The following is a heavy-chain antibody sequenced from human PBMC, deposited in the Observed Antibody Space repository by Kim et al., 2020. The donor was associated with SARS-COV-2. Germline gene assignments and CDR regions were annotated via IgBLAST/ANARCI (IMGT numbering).Heavy chain of an antibody. CDR3: ARHESSRDFWSGYKQYYFDY. V-gene: IGHV5-51*01. D-gene: IGHD3-3*01. J-gene: IGHJ4*02. CDR1: GYSFTSYW. CDR2: IYPGDSDT. Sequence: GESLKISCKGSGYSFTSYWIGWVRQMPGKGLEWMGIIYPGDSDTRYSPSFQGQVTISADKSISTAYLQWSSLKTSDTAMYYCARHESSRDFWSGYKQYYFDYWGQGTLVTVSS.